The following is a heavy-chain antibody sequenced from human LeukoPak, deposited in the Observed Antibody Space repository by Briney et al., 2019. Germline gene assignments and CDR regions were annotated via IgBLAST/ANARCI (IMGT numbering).Heavy chain of an antibody. D-gene: IGHD4-17*01. Sequence: ASVKVSCKVSGYTLTELSMHWVRQAPGKGLEWMGGFDPEDGETIYAQKFQGRVTMTEDTSTDTAYMELSSLRSEDTAVYYCARMARGVYGDYDRFDYWGQGTLVTVSS. J-gene: IGHJ4*02. CDR2: FDPEDGET. CDR1: GYTLTELS. V-gene: IGHV1-24*01. CDR3: ARMARGVYGDYDRFDY.